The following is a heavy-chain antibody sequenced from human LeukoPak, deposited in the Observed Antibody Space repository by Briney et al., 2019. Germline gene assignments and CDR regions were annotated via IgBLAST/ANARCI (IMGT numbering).Heavy chain of an antibody. CDR2: ISPGNSDT. J-gene: IGHJ4*02. V-gene: IGHV5-51*01. D-gene: IGHD3-10*01. CDR1: GYIFTNSW. Sequence: GEFLEISCKGSGYIFTNSWIGWVRQMPGKGLEWMGIISPGNSDTRYSPSFQGQVTISADKSISTAYLQWSSLKASDTAMYYCATESYGSGRNWGQETLVTVSS. CDR3: ATESYGSGRN.